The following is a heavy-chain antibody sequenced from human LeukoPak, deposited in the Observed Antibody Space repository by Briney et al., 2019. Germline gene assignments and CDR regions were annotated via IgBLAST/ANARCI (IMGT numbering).Heavy chain of an antibody. J-gene: IGHJ6*02. CDR3: AKDFPHYYEVPHGMDV. V-gene: IGHV3-48*03. D-gene: IGHD3-22*01. CDR2: ISVRAGTI. Sequence: GGSLRLSCAASGFGFGQYEMNWVRQAPGKGLEWIAYISVRAGTIYYGDSAEGRFTISRDDAKNALYLQMNGLRVEDTAIYYCAKDFPHYYEVPHGMDVWGQGTTVTV. CDR1: GFGFGQYE.